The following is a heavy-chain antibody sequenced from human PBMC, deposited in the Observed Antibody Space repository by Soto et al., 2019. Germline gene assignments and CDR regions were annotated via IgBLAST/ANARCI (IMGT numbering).Heavy chain of an antibody. V-gene: IGHV4-59*08. J-gene: IGHJ5*02. Sequence: TSEILSLTCTVSGGFINNFYWSWIRQPPGKGLEWIGYIYYSGSTNYNPSLKSRVTISVDTSKNQFSLTLTSVTAADTAVYYCARQCRGVTCHWFVPWGQGTLVNVSS. CDR3: ARQCRGVTCHWFVP. CDR1: GGFINNFY. CDR2: IYYSGST. D-gene: IGHD2-15*01.